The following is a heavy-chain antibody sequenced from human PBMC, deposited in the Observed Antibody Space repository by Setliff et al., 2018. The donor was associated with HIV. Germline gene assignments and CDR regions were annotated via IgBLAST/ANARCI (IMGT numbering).Heavy chain of an antibody. CDR1: GGSISSNW. V-gene: IGHV4-4*02. Sequence: SETLSLTCAVSGGSISSNWWSWVRQSPGKGLEWIGEIYHSGSTHYNPSLKSRVTFSVDTSKNQFSLKLSSVTAADSAVYYCARDYYNFQDMWGQGTMVT. J-gene: IGHJ3*02. D-gene: IGHD3-3*01. CDR3: ARDYYNFQDM. CDR2: IYHSGST.